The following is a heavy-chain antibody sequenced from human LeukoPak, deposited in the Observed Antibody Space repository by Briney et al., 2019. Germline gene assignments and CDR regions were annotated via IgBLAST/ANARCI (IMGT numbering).Heavy chain of an antibody. V-gene: IGHV1-46*01. CDR3: ARVGGHCSGGTCTYYFDY. D-gene: IGHD2-15*01. CDR1: GYTFTSYY. J-gene: IGHJ4*02. CDR2: ANPTT. Sequence: ASVTVSCKASGYTFTSYYLHWVRQAPGRGLEWMGIANPTTSYAQKFQGRVTMTRDTSTSTVYMELSSLRSEDTAVYYCARVGGHCSGGTCTYYFDYWGQGTLVTVSS.